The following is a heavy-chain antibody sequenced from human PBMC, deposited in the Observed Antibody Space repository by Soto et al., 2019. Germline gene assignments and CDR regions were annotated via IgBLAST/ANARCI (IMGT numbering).Heavy chain of an antibody. V-gene: IGHV4-30-4*01. Sequence: SETLSLTCSVSGGSIRSGDYSWSWSRQPPGKGLEGIGDIYYGGSTYYTPSLKSRLNITIDTSKNQFSLQLSSVTAADTAVYYCARDRGALGFYDSGGYYSYGMDVWGQGTTVT. J-gene: IGHJ6*02. D-gene: IGHD3-22*01. CDR2: IYYGGST. CDR1: GGSIRSGDYS. CDR3: ARDRGALGFYDSGGYYSYGMDV.